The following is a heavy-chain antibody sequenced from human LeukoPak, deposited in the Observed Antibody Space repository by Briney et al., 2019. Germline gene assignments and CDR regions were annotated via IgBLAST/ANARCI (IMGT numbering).Heavy chain of an antibody. J-gene: IGHJ5*02. V-gene: IGHV1-18*01. CDR3: ARVRYRSWYLNWFDP. Sequence: ASVKVSCKASGYTFTSYGISWVRQAPGQGLEWMGWISAYNGNTNYAQKLQGRVTMTTDTSTSTAYMELRSLRPDDTAVYYCARVRYRSWYLNWFDPWGQGTLVTVSS. CDR2: ISAYNGNT. CDR1: GYTFTSYG. D-gene: IGHD6-13*01.